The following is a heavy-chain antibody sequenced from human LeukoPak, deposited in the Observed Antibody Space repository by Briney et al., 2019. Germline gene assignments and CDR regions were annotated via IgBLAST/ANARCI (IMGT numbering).Heavy chain of an antibody. J-gene: IGHJ4*02. CDR3: ARVAAGHYDNSGYSAPEN. D-gene: IGHD3-22*01. Sequence: SETLSLTCAVYGGSFSGYYWSWIRQPPGNGLEWIGEINHSGSTNYNPSLKSRVTISVDTSKNQFSLKLSSVTAADTAVYYCARVAAGHYDNSGYSAPENWGQGTLVTVSS. V-gene: IGHV4-34*01. CDR2: INHSGST. CDR1: GGSFSGYY.